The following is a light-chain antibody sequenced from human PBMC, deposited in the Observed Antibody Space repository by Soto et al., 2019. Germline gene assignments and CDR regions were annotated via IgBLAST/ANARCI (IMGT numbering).Light chain of an antibody. CDR2: DAS. CDR3: QQYGSAPQT. V-gene: IGKV3-20*01. CDR1: QSVSSSY. J-gene: IGKJ1*01. Sequence: ENVLTQSPGTLSLSPGERATLSCRASQSVSSSYLAWYQQKPGQAPRLLIYDASSRATGIPDRFSGSGFGTDFTLTICRLEPEDFAVYYCQQYGSAPQTFGQGTKVEIK.